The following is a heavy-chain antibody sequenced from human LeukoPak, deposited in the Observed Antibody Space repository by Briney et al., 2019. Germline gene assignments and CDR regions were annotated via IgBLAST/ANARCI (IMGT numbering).Heavy chain of an antibody. J-gene: IGHJ4*02. CDR1: GFTFGTFW. V-gene: IGHV3-7*03. CDR3: ARDVDTNY. Sequence: GGSLRLSCTASGFTFGTFWMTWVRQAPGKGLEWAANIKEDGSEKYYVDSVKGRFTISRDNARKSLSLQMNSLRAEVTAVYYCARDVDTNYWGQGTLVTVSS. D-gene: IGHD5-18*01. CDR2: IKEDGSEK.